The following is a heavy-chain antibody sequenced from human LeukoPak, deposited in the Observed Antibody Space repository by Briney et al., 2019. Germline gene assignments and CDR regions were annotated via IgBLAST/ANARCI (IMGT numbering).Heavy chain of an antibody. V-gene: IGHV4-59*01. J-gene: IGHJ3*02. CDR2: IYYSGGS. Sequence: SETLSLTCTVSGGSISSYYWNWIRQPPGKGLEWMGDIYYSGGSNYNPSLKSRVTISLDTSKNQFSLKLSSVTAADTAVYYCARSIAVAGRGYAFDIWGQGTMVTVSS. D-gene: IGHD6-19*01. CDR1: GGSISSYY. CDR3: ARSIAVAGRGYAFDI.